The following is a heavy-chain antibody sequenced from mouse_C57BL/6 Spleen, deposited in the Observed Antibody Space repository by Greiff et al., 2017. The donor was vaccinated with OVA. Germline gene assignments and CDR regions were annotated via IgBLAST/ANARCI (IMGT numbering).Heavy chain of an antibody. CDR2: ISYSGST. V-gene: IGHV3-1*01. D-gene: IGHD1-1*01. Sequence: ESGPGMVKPSQSLSLTCTVTGYSITSGYDWHWIRHFPGNKLEWMGYISYSGSTNYNPSLKSRISITHDTSKNHFFLKLNSVTTEDTATYYCASSYYYGSFDYWGQGTTLTVSS. CDR3: ASSYYYGSFDY. CDR1: GYSITSGYD. J-gene: IGHJ2*01.